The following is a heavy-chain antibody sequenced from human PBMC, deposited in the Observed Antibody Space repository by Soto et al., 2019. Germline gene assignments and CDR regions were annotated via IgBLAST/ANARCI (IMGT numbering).Heavy chain of an antibody. D-gene: IGHD3-22*01. CDR1: GFTFSSYS. CDR2: ISSKSTYK. Sequence: GGSLRLSCEVSGFTFSSYSMAWVRQAPGKGLEWVSSISSKSTYKYYADSVEGRFTISRDNARNSLYLLMDSLRAEDTAVYYCVRKDFDSSSYDFDYWGQGTRVTVSS. CDR3: VRKDFDSSSYDFDY. J-gene: IGHJ4*02. V-gene: IGHV3-21*01.